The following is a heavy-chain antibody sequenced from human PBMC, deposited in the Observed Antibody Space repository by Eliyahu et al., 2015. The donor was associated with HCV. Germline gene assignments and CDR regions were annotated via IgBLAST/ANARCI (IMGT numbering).Heavy chain of an antibody. D-gene: IGHD2-21*01. CDR2: ISYDGSEQ. V-gene: IGHV3-30*18. Sequence: QVQLVESGGGMVQPGTSLXLSCVGXGFTFRSYGIHXXRQAPGKGLEWVAVISYDGSEQFYADSVKDRFTISRDNSKNTVFLQMNSLRTEDTAVYYCAKGWDDVVVINFFDYWGQGTPVAVSS. CDR1: GFTFRSYG. CDR3: AKGWDDVVVINFFDY. J-gene: IGHJ4*02.